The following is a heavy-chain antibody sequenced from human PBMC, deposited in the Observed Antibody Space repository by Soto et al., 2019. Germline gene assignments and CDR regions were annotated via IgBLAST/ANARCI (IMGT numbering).Heavy chain of an antibody. J-gene: IGHJ3*01. V-gene: IGHV4-31*03. Sequence: SETLSLTCTVSGGSISSGGYYWSWLRQHPGKGLEWIGYIYYSGSTYYNPSLKNRFTISVDTSKNHFSLKLRSVAAADTAVYSCGRQEIVGPTTVDAFHVWGQGTMVIVS. D-gene: IGHD1-26*01. CDR2: IYYSGST. CDR1: GGSISSGGYY. CDR3: GRQEIVGPTTVDAFHV.